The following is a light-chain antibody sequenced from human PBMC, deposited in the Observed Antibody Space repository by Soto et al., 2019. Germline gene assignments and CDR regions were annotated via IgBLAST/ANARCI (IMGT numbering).Light chain of an antibody. CDR2: AVN. Sequence: QSALTQPASVSASPGQSIFISCTGTSEDIGAYDYVSWYQQHPGKAPKLILYAVNDRPSGVSSRFSGSKSGNTASLTISGVQPDDGADYYCSSYRSSDTLEVFGTGTKVTVL. CDR3: SSYRSSDTLEV. J-gene: IGLJ1*01. V-gene: IGLV2-14*01. CDR1: SEDIGAYDY.